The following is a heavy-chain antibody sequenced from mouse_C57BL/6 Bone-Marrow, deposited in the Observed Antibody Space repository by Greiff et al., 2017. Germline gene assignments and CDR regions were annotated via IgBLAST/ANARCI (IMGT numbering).Heavy chain of an antibody. V-gene: IGHV1-72*01. CDR1: GYTFTSYW. D-gene: IGHD2-5*01. CDR2: IDPNSGGT. J-gene: IGHJ2*01. Sequence: QVQLQQPGAELVKPGASVKLSCKASGYTFTSYWMHWVKQRPGRGLERIGRIDPNSGGTKYNEKFKSKATLTVDKPSSTAYMPLSSLTSEDSAVYYGERVRSKVFFDYWGQGTTLTVSS. CDR3: ERVRSKVFFDY.